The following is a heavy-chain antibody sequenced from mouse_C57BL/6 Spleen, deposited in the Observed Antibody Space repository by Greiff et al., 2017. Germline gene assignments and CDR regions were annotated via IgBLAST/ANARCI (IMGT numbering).Heavy chain of an antibody. CDR1: GYTFTSYW. CDR3: ASPDSSGPFAY. V-gene: IGHV1-72*01. CDR2: IDPNRGGT. D-gene: IGHD3-2*02. J-gene: IGHJ3*01. Sequence: QVQLQQPGAELVKPGASVKLSCKASGYTFTSYWMHWVKQRPGRGLEWIGRIDPNRGGTKYNEKFKSKATLTVDKPSSTAYMQLSSLTSEDSAVDYCASPDSSGPFAYWGQGTLVTVSA.